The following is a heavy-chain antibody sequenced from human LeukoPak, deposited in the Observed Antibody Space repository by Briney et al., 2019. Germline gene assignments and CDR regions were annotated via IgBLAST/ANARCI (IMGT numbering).Heavy chain of an antibody. D-gene: IGHD2-21*01. CDR1: GFTFRSYN. CDR2: ISSGSTTI. CDR3: ARNTGYSNRLDY. J-gene: IGHJ4*02. V-gene: IGHV3-48*02. Sequence: SGGSLRLSCAASGFTFRSYNMNWVRQDPGKGLEWVSYISSGSTTIYYADSVKGRFTISRDNAKNSLYLQMSSLRDEDAAVYYCARNTGYSNRLDYWGQGTLVTVSS.